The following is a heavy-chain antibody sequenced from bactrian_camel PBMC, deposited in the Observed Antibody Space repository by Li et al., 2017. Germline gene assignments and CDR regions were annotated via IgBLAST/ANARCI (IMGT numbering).Heavy chain of an antibody. CDR2: VGSGGRAT. D-gene: IGHD2*01. V-gene: IGHV3S40*01. CDR3: ATYRLPYTATWCQGWNY. Sequence: VQLVESGGGLVQPGESLTLSCVASGFTFSTSAMSWVRQASGKGLEWVSSVGSGGRATFYADSMKGRFTISRDNAKNTLYLQLNSLKLEDTALYYCATYRLPYTATWCQGWNYWGQGTQVTVS. J-gene: IGHJ4*01. CDR1: GFTFSTSA.